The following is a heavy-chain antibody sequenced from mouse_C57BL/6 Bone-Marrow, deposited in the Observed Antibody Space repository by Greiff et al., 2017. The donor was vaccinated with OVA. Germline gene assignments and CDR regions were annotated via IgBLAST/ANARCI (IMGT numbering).Heavy chain of an antibody. V-gene: IGHV1-69*01. Sequence: QVQLQQPGAELVMPGASVKLSCKASGYTFTSYWMHWVKQRPGQGLEWIGEIDPSDSYTNYNQKFKGKSPLTVDKSSSPAYMQLSSLTSVDSAVYYCARSDYYGSSYHYAMDYWGQGTSVTVSS. D-gene: IGHD1-1*01. CDR2: IDPSDSYT. CDR3: ARSDYYGSSYHYAMDY. CDR1: GYTFTSYW. J-gene: IGHJ4*01.